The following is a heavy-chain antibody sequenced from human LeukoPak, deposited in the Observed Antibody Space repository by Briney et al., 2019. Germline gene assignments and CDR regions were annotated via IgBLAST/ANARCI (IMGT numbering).Heavy chain of an antibody. V-gene: IGHV3-23*01. CDR1: GFTFSSYA. Sequence: GGSLRLSCAASGFTFSSYAMSWVRQATGKGLEWVSAVSGPGGSTYYTDSVKGRFTISRDNSKNTLYLQMNSLRAEDTAVYYCAKSTVLLWFGEPNFDYWGQGTLVTVSS. CDR3: AKSTVLLWFGEPNFDY. J-gene: IGHJ4*02. CDR2: VSGPGGST. D-gene: IGHD3-10*01.